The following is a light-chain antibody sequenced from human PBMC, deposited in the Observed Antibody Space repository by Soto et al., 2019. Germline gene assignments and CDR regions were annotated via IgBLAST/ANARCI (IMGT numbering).Light chain of an antibody. J-gene: IGLJ3*02. CDR1: SSDIGAGYD. CDR2: GNI. CDR3: QSYDSSPGGSKGV. V-gene: IGLV1-40*01. Sequence: QSVLTQPPSMSGAPGQRVTISCTGSSSDIGAGYDVHWYQQFPGTAPKLLIYGNINRPSGVPDRFSGSKSGTSASLAITGLQAEDEGDYYCQSYDSSPGGSKGVFGGGTKLTVL.